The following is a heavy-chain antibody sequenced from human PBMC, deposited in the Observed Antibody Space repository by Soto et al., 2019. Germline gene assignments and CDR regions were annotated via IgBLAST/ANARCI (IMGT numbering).Heavy chain of an antibody. Sequence: QVQLVESGGGVVQPGRSLRLSCAASGFTFSSYGMHWVRQAPGKGLEWVAVISYDGSNKYYADSVKGRFTISRDNSKNTLYLQMNSRIAEETAVYYCAKAGWVTAYYYSNMNVWGKGTTVTVAS. D-gene: IGHD2-21*02. CDR1: GFTFSSYG. CDR2: ISYDGSNK. V-gene: IGHV3-30*18. CDR3: AKAGWVTAYYYSNMNV. J-gene: IGHJ6*03.